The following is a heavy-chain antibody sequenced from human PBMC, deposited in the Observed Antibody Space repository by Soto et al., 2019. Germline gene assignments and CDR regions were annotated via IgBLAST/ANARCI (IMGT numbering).Heavy chain of an antibody. J-gene: IGHJ6*02. CDR1: GYTFTSYG. V-gene: IGHV1-18*04. CDR2: ISAYNGNT. D-gene: IGHD2-2*01. CDR3: ARKYCSSTSCYYKDYYYGMDV. Sequence: QVQLVQSGAEVKKPGASVKVSYKASGYTFTSYGISWVRQAPGQGLEWMGWISAYNGNTNYAQKLQGRVTMTTDTSTSTAYMELRSLRSDDTAVYYCARKYCSSTSCYYKDYYYGMDVWGQGTTVTVSS.